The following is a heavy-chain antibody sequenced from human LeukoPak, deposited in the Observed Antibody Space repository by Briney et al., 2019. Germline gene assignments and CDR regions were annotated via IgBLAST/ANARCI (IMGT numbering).Heavy chain of an antibody. Sequence: GASLRLSCAASGFTFSNYAMSWVRQAPGKGLEWVSTISGTAASTYYADSVKGRFTISRDNSKNTLFLQVNNLRAEDTALYYCAKDCWYSSGGFLDHWGQGTLVTVSS. CDR1: GFTFSNYA. D-gene: IGHD6-19*01. J-gene: IGHJ4*02. CDR3: AKDCWYSSGGFLDH. V-gene: IGHV3-23*01. CDR2: ISGTAAST.